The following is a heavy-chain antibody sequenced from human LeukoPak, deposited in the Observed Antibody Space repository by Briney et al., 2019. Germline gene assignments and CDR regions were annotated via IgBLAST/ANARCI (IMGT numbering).Heavy chain of an antibody. D-gene: IGHD2/OR15-2a*01. V-gene: IGHV4-59*08. CDR2: IYHSGHT. Sequence: SDTLSLNCTVAGASVSSDYWSWIRQSPATGLEWIGYIYHSGHTMSNPSLKSRVSLSLDTSNNQFSLKLSSVTAADTAVYYCARHPFQYPFDHWGQGTVVSVSS. CDR1: GASVSSDY. CDR3: ARHPFQYPFDH. J-gene: IGHJ5*02.